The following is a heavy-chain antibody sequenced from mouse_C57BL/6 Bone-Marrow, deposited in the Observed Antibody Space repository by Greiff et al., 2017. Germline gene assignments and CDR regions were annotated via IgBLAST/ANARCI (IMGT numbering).Heavy chain of an antibody. V-gene: IGHV1-69*01. Sequence: QVQLQQPGAELVMPGASVKLSCKASGYTFTSYWMHWVKQRPGQGLEWIGEIDPSDSYTNYNQKFKGKSTLTVDKSSSTAYMQRSSLTSEDSAVYYCAREGYDYPWFAYWGQGTLVTVSA. CDR3: AREGYDYPWFAY. D-gene: IGHD2-4*01. CDR1: GYTFTSYW. CDR2: IDPSDSYT. J-gene: IGHJ3*01.